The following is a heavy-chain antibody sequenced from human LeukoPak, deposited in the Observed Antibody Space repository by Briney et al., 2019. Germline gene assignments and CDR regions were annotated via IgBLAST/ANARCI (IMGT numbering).Heavy chain of an antibody. J-gene: IGHJ4*02. CDR2: IYSGGNA. V-gene: IGHV3-53*01. Sequence: PGGSXRLSCAASGFTVSSNSMSWVRQAPGKGLEWVSIIYSGGNAYQAGSVKGRFTISRDNSKNTLYLQMNSLRAEDTAVYYCARVHCSSASCHNDYWGQGTLVXVSS. CDR1: GFTVSSNS. D-gene: IGHD2-2*02. CDR3: ARVHCSSASCHNDY.